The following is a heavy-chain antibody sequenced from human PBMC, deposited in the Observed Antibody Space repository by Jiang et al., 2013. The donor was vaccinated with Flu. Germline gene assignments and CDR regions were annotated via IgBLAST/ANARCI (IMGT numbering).Heavy chain of an antibody. V-gene: IGHV3-7*01. J-gene: IGHJ6*02. Sequence: RLSCAASGFTFSGYWMNWVRQAPGKGLEWVASVKQDGSEKHYVDSVKGRFTISKDNARNSLYLQMNSLRAEDTAVYYCAKSITAAGRYYYYFYGMDVWGQGTTVTVSS. CDR1: GFTFSGYW. CDR2: VKQDGSEK. D-gene: IGHD6-13*01. CDR3: AKSITAAGRYYYYFYGMDV.